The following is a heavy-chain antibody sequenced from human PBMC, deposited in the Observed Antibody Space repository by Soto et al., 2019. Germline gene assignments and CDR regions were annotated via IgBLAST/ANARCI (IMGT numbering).Heavy chain of an antibody. CDR2: IYYNGNT. J-gene: IGHJ4*02. CDR1: GGSIGSPNNY. V-gene: IGHV4-61*05. CDR3: ARHYCSGDNCYYFDY. D-gene: IGHD2-15*01. Sequence: SETLSLTCTVSGGSIGSPNNYWVWLRQSPGKGLEWIGFIYYNGNTHYHPSLNSRVTMSVDTSKNQFSLKLSSVTATDTAVYYCARHYCSGDNCYYFDYWGQGILVTVSS.